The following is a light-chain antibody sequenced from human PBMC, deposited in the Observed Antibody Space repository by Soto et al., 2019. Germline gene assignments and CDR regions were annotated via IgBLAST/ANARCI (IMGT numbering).Light chain of an antibody. CDR1: GSPVGAYNL. CDR2: EVN. V-gene: IGLV2-23*02. J-gene: IGLJ1*01. CDR3: CSYSGTVAYV. Sequence: LTQPATLSRSPAPSITIPCARTGSPVGAYNLVSRYQQHPGKAPKLIICEVNTRPSGISNRFSGSKSGDTASLTISGLQAEAEDDYFCCSYSGTVAYVFGTGSKGTVL.